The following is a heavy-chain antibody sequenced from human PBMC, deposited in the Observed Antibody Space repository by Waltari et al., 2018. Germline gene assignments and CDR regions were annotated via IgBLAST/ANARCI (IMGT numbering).Heavy chain of an antibody. V-gene: IGHV3-49*03. J-gene: IGHJ6*02. CDR2: IRSKFYGGTT. Sequence: EVQLVESGGGLVQPGRSLRLSCTTSGFTFGAHALSWFRQAPGKGLEWVGFIRSKFYGGTTDYAASVKGRFTVSRDDSKSIAYLQMNSLETEDTGVYYCSRVSASGDGMDVWGQGTTVTVSS. CDR3: SRVSASGDGMDV. CDR1: GFTFGAHA. D-gene: IGHD3-16*01.